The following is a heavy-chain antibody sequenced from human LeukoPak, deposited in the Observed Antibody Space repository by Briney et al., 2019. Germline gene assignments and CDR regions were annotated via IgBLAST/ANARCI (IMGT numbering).Heavy chain of an antibody. Sequence: VASVKVSCKASGYTFTSYAMHWVRQAPGQRLEWMGWINAGNGNTKYSQKFQGRVTITRDTSASTAYMELSSLRSEDTAVYYCARDGGIVGATDAFDIWGQGTMVTVSS. J-gene: IGHJ3*02. CDR3: ARDGGIVGATDAFDI. V-gene: IGHV1-3*01. D-gene: IGHD1-26*01. CDR2: INAGNGNT. CDR1: GYTFTSYA.